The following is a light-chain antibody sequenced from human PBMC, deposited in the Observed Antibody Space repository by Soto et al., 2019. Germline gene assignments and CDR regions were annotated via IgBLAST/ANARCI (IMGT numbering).Light chain of an antibody. CDR2: GAS. V-gene: IGKV3-20*01. Sequence: IVLTQSPGTLSLSPLERRTLXCRASQSISRYLAWYQQKPGQGPRLLIYGASSRATGTPDRFSGSGSGTDFTLTINRLEPEDFALYYCQQYGSSPPTFGQGTKVDIK. J-gene: IGKJ1*01. CDR3: QQYGSSPPT. CDR1: QSISRY.